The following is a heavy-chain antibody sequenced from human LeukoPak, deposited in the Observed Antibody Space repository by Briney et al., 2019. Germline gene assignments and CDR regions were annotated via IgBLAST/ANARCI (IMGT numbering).Heavy chain of an antibody. V-gene: IGHV1-69*13. Sequence: SVKVSCKASGGTFSSYAISWVRQAPGQGLEWMGGIIPIFGTANYAQKFQGRVTITADESTSTAYMELSSLRSEDTAVYYCARVARARITIFGVVNPFDYWGQGTLVTVSS. CDR1: GGTFSSYA. CDR3: ARVARARITIFGVVNPFDY. D-gene: IGHD3-3*01. CDR2: IIPIFGTA. J-gene: IGHJ4*02.